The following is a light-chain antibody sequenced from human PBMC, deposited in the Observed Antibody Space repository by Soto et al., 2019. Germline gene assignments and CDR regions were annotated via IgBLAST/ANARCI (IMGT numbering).Light chain of an antibody. CDR3: SSLTSSNTWV. J-gene: IGLJ3*02. CDR2: QVN. Sequence: QSALTQPASVSRSPGQSITISCTGTNSDVGGYDYVSWYQHYPGKAPKLLIYQVNNRPSGVSSRFSGSKSGNTASLTFSGLQAEDEADYYCSSLTSSNTWVFGGGTKLTVL. V-gene: IGLV2-14*01. CDR1: NSDVGGYDY.